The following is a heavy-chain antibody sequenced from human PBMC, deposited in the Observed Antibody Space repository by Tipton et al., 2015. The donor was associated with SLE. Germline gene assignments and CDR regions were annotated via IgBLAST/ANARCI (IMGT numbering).Heavy chain of an antibody. D-gene: IGHD3-3*01. CDR2: IYYSGST. J-gene: IGHJ4*02. Sequence: TLSLTCTVSGGSISSNTWWNWIRQPPGKGLEWIGYIYYSGSTNYNPSLKSRVTISVDTSKNQFSLKLSSVTAADTAVYYCARDFWSGYGSFDSWGQGTLVTVSP. CDR1: GGSISSNTW. V-gene: IGHV4-59*01. CDR3: ARDFWSGYGSFDS.